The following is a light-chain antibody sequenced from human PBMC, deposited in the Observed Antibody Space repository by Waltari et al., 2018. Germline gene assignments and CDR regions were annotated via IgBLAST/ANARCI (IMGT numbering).Light chain of an antibody. CDR3: QQHGSLPQT. CDR2: DAS. V-gene: IGKV3-20*01. J-gene: IGKJ1*01. CDR1: QSITNNF. Sequence: EIVLTQSPGTPSLSPGEGATLSCRASQSITNNFLAWYQQRPGQAPRLIVYDASSRATGIPDRFSGSGSGTDFTLTISRLEPEDFALYFCQQHGSLPQTFGQGTKVEIK.